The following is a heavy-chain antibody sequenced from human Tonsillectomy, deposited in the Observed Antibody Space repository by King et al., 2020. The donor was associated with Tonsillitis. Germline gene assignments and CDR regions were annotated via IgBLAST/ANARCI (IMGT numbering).Heavy chain of an antibody. V-gene: IGHV3-9*01. CDR2: ISWNSGTI. Sequence: EVQLVESGGGLVQPGRSLRLSCAASGFSFDDYGMHWVRQTPGKGLEWVSGISWNSGTIGYADSVKGRFTISRDNAKNSLYLEMNSLRPEDSALYFCAKDRNMWTIVIMVSSFDYWGQGSLVTVSS. J-gene: IGHJ4*02. CDR1: GFSFDDYG. CDR3: AKDRNMWTIVIMVSSFDY. D-gene: IGHD2-8*01.